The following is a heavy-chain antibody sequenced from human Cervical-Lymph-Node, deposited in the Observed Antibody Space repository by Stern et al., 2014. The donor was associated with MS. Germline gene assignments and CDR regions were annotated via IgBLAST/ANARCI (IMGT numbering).Heavy chain of an antibody. CDR2: AWNDGSTA. CDR3: ARGHIPSAYNYLFDS. CDR1: GFTFRSYG. J-gene: IGHJ4*02. D-gene: IGHD5-24*01. Sequence: HVQLVQSGGGVVQPRTSLRLSCAASGFTFRSYGMHWVRQAPGKGLEGAALAWNDGSTAYHKNPVKGRFTISRDNSKHTLTMQMNSLSAEDTAVYYCARGHIPSAYNYLFDSWGQGTLVTVSS. V-gene: IGHV3-33*01.